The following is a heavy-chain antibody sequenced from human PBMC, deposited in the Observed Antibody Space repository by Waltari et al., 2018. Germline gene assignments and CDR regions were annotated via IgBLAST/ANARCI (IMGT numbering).Heavy chain of an antibody. CDR1: GGSISSHY. V-gene: IGHV3-49*05. J-gene: IGHJ3*02. CDR3: TIGAFDI. CDR2: IRSKAYGGTT. Sequence: VQLQESGPGLVKPSETLSLTCTVSGGSISSHYWSWIRQAPGKGLEWVGFIRSKAYGGTTEYAASVKGRFTISRDDSKSIAYLQMNSLKTEDTAVYYCTIGAFDIWGQGTMVTVSS.